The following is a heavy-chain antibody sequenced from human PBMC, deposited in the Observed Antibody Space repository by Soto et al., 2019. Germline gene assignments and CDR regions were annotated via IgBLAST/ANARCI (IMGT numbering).Heavy chain of an antibody. V-gene: IGHV1-2*04. CDR1: GYTFTGYY. CDR2: INPNSCGT. CDR3: ARAWVHYYYYGMDV. J-gene: IGHJ6*02. Sequence: GASVKVSCKASGYTFTGYYMHWVRQAPGQGLEWMGWINPNSCGTNYAQKFQGWVTMTRDTSISTAYMELSRLRSDDTAVYYCARAWVHYYYYGMDVWGQGTTVTVSS. D-gene: IGHD3-10*01.